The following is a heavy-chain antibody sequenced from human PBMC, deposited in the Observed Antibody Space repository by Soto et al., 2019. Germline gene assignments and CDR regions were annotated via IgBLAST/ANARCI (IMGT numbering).Heavy chain of an antibody. Sequence: SGGSLRLSCAASGFTFSSYEMNWVRQAPGKGLEWVSYISSSGSTIYYADSVKGRFTISRDNAKNSLYLQMNSLRAEDTAVYYCARGDIVVVPAAAHYYYYYGMDVWGQGTTVTVSS. V-gene: IGHV3-48*03. CDR1: GFTFSSYE. D-gene: IGHD2-2*01. CDR2: ISSSGSTI. CDR3: ARGDIVVVPAAAHYYYYYGMDV. J-gene: IGHJ6*02.